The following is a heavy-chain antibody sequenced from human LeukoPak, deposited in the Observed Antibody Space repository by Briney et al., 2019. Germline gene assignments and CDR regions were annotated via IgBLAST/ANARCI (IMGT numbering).Heavy chain of an antibody. CDR2: IYYSGST. CDR1: GGSISSSVYY. V-gene: IGHV4-39*01. CDR3: ARRTGSSQDY. J-gene: IGHJ4*02. D-gene: IGHD6-13*01. Sequence: SETLSLTCTVSGGSISSSVYYWGWIRQPPRKGLEWIGSIYYSGSTYYNPSLKSRVTISVDTSKNQFSLKPSSVTAADTAVYYCARRTGSSQDYWGQGTLVTVSS.